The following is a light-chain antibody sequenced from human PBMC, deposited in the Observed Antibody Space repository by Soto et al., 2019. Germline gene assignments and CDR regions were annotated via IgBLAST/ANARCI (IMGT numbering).Light chain of an antibody. J-gene: IGLJ1*01. Sequence: QSALTQPASVSGSPGQSITISCTGTSVDIGGYNFVSWYQQHPGKAPKLLIYAARNRPSGVSNRFFGSKSGNTASLTISGLQAEDEADYYCNSYRTISTYVFGTGTKLTVL. CDR1: SVDIGGYNF. V-gene: IGLV2-14*01. CDR3: NSYRTISTYV. CDR2: AAR.